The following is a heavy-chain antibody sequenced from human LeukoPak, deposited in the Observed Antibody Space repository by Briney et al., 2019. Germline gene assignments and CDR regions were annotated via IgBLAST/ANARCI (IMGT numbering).Heavy chain of an antibody. Sequence: GGSLRLSCAASGFTFDDYSMHWVRQAPGKGLEWDSLITWDGGSTFYADSVKGRFTISRDSSKNSLYLQMNSLRTEDTALYYCATERQKYFDYWGQGTLVTVSS. J-gene: IGHJ4*02. CDR3: ATERQKYFDY. CDR2: ITWDGGST. CDR1: GFTFDDYS. V-gene: IGHV3-43*01.